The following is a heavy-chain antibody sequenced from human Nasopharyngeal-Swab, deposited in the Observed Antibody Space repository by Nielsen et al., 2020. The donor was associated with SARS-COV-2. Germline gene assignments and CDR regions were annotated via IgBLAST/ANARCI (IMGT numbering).Heavy chain of an antibody. V-gene: IGHV3-15*01. CDR3: TTASQLWLLHFDY. CDR2: IKSKTDGGTT. J-gene: IGHJ4*02. Sequence: GGSLRLSCAASGFTFSSAWMSWVRQAPGKGLEWVGRIKSKTDGGTTDYAAPVKGRFTISRDDSKNTLYLQMNSLKTEDTAVYYCTTASQLWLLHFDYWGQGTLVTVSS. D-gene: IGHD5-18*01. CDR1: GFTFSSAW.